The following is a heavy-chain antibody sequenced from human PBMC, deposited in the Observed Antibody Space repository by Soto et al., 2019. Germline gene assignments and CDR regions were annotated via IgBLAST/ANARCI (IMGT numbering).Heavy chain of an antibody. J-gene: IGHJ5*01. D-gene: IGHD1-1*01. CDR1: VGSMRRYY. V-gene: IGHV4-59*01. Sequence: SETLSLTCTFSVGSMRRYYWTWIRQPPGKGLELIGNIHYTGSTNYNPSLKSRVTILLGTSTSQFSLKVSSVTAADAAVYYCARDLTISYTDGPLDPWGQGTLVTVSS. CDR3: ARDLTISYTDGPLDP. CDR2: IHYTGST.